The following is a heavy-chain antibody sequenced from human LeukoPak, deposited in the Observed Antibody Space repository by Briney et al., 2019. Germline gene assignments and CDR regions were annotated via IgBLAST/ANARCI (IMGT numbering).Heavy chain of an antibody. Sequence: GGSLRLSCAASGFTFSSYGMHWVRQAPGKGLEWVAVIWYDGSNKYYADSVKGRFTISRDNSKNTLYLQMNSLRAEDTAVYYCARDVYYDILTGFYYYYGMDVWGQGTTVTVSS. J-gene: IGHJ6*02. D-gene: IGHD3-9*01. CDR2: IWYDGSNK. CDR3: ARDVYYDILTGFYYYYGMDV. V-gene: IGHV3-33*01. CDR1: GFTFSSYG.